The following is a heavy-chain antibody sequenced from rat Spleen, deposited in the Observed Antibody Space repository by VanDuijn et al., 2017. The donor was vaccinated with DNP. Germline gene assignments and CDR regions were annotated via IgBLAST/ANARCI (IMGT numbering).Heavy chain of an antibody. CDR3: ARGLGWGGAMDA. Sequence: EVQLVESGGGLVQPGRSLKLSCAASGFTFSDYNMAWVRQAPKKGLEWVATISYDGSSTYYRDSVKGRFTISRDNAKSTLYLQMDSLRSEDTATYYCARGLGWGGAMDAWGQGTSVTVSS. CDR1: GFTFSDYN. V-gene: IGHV5-7*01. J-gene: IGHJ4*01. CDR2: ISYDGSST. D-gene: IGHD1-11*01.